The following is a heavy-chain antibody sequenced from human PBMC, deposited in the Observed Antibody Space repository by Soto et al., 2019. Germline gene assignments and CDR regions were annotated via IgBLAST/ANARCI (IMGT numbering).Heavy chain of an antibody. CDR3: ARSQGSSTSLEIYYYYYYGMDV. J-gene: IGHJ6*02. Sequence: SVKVSCNASGGTFGSYAISWVRQAPGQGLEWMGGIIPIPGTANYAQKFQGRVTIAADESTSTAYMELSSLRSEDTAVYYCARSQGSSTSLEIYYYYYYGMDVWGQGTTVTVSS. D-gene: IGHD2-2*01. CDR1: GGTFGSYA. CDR2: IIPIPGTA. V-gene: IGHV1-69*01.